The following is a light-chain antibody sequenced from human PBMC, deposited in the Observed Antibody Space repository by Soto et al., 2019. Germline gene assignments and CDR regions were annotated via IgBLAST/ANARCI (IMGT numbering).Light chain of an antibody. Sequence: QSVLTQPASVSGSPGQSITISCTGTTSDVGSYNLVSWYQQHPGKAPKLMIYEVIKRPSGVSNRFSASKSGNTASLTISGPQAEDEADYYCCSYAGSSTLVFGGGTKLTVL. J-gene: IGLJ3*02. CDR3: CSYAGSSTLV. V-gene: IGLV2-23*02. CDR1: TSDVGSYNL. CDR2: EVI.